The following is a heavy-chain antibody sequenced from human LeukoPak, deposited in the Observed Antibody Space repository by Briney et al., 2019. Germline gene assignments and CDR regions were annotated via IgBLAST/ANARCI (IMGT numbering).Heavy chain of an antibody. Sequence: GSLRLSCVASGFTFSNYWMHWVRQPPGKGLVWVSRIYVDGRTTNYADSVKGRFTISRDNAKNTVYLEMNSLSVEDTATYYCIRDFWSADLWGQGTLVTVTS. D-gene: IGHD2-8*02. V-gene: IGHV3-74*01. CDR2: IYVDGRTT. CDR3: IRDFWSADL. CDR1: GFTFSNYW. J-gene: IGHJ5*02.